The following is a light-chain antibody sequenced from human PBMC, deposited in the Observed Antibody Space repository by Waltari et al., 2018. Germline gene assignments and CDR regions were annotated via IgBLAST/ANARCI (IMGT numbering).Light chain of an antibody. J-gene: IGKJ1*01. Sequence: EIVLTQTQGTLSLSPGERATLSCRASQSIGIYLAWYQQKPGQAPRLLMYHASSRATGIPDRFSDSGSGTDFSLTISRLEPEDFAVYYCQKYESLPATFGQGTKLEIK. CDR3: QKYESLPAT. V-gene: IGKV3-20*01. CDR1: QSIGIY. CDR2: HAS.